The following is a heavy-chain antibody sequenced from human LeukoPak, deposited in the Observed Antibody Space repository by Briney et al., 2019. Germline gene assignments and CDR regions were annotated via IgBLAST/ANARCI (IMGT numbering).Heavy chain of an antibody. V-gene: IGHV3-7*01. J-gene: IGHJ5*02. CDR3: ARDPVDAP. Sequence: GGSLRLSCAASGFTFSTYWMTWVRQALGKGLEWVANINQDGNKKYYVDSVKGRFTVSRDNAKNSLYLHMNSLRAEDTAVYYCARDPVDAPWGQGTLVTVSS. CDR1: GFTFSTYW. CDR2: INQDGNKK.